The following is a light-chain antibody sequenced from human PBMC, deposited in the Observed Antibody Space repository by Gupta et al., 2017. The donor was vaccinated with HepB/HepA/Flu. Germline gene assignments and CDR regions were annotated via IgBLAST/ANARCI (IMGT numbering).Light chain of an antibody. CDR1: QSVSSY. CDR2: DAS. J-gene: IGKJ3*01. CDR3: QQRSNWLEVT. Sequence: EIVLTQSPVTLSLSPGERATLSCRASQSVSSYLAWYQQKPGQSPRLLIYDASNRATGITDRFSGSGYGKELTLTISSREQEDFAVYYCQQRSNWLEVTFGHGTKVDIK. V-gene: IGKV3-11*01.